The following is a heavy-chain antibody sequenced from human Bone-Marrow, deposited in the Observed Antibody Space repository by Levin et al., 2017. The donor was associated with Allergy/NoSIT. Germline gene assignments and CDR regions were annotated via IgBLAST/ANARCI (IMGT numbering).Heavy chain of an antibody. V-gene: IGHV3-74*01. D-gene: IGHD2-2*01. J-gene: IGHJ4*02. CDR2: IISDGSNT. CDR1: GFTFGRYY. Sequence: SCAASGFTFGRYYMHWVRQAPGKGLAWVSYIISDGSNTNYADSVKGRFTIARDNAENALYLQMNSLRAEDTAVYYCARGGCSSTSCLDYWGQGTLVTVSS. CDR3: ARGGCSSTSCLDY.